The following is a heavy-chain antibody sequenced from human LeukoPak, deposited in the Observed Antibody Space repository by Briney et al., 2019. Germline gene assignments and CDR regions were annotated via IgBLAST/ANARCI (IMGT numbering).Heavy chain of an antibody. CDR2: ITSDSNLI. CDR3: ASGGATVWGY. J-gene: IGHJ4*02. D-gene: IGHD3-16*01. V-gene: IGHV3-21*06. Sequence: GGSLRLSCADSGFAFSDYSMNWVRQAPGKGLEWISAITSDSNLIYYADSMRGRITISRDNAENSVYLQMNGLRAEDTAIYYCASGGATVWGYWGQGALVIVSS. CDR1: GFAFSDYS.